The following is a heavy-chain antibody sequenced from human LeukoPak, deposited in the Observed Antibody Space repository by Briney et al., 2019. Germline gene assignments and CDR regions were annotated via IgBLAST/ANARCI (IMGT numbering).Heavy chain of an antibody. Sequence: ASVKVSCKAFGYTXTDYYMHWLRQAPGQGLEWMGWINPNSGGTNYAQNFQGRVTMTRDTSISTAYMELSRLRSDETAVYYCARDTGGSLGFDYWGQGTLVTVSS. J-gene: IGHJ4*02. CDR1: GYTXTDYY. CDR3: ARDTGGSLGFDY. V-gene: IGHV1-2*02. CDR2: INPNSGGT. D-gene: IGHD2-8*02.